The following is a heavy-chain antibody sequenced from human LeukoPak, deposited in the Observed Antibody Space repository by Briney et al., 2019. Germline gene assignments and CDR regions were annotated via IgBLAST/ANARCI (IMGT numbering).Heavy chain of an antibody. CDR3: ATGYCSSTNCRIDY. CDR2: IRVYNGDT. J-gene: IGHJ4*02. Sequence: ASVKVSCKASGYTFTSYGISWVRQAPGQGLEWMGWIRVYNGDTNYAQKLQGRVTMTTDTSTSTAYMELRGLRSDDTAVYYCATGYCSSTNCRIDYWGQGTLVRVSS. CDR1: GYTFTSYG. V-gene: IGHV1-18*01. D-gene: IGHD2-2*03.